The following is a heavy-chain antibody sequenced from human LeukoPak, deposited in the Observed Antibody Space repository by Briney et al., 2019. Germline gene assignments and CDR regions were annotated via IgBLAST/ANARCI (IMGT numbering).Heavy chain of an antibody. CDR2: IYYSGST. J-gene: IGHJ5*02. V-gene: IGHV4-39*07. Sequence: PSETLSLTCTVSGGSISSSSYYWGWIRQPPGKGLEWIGSIYYSGSTYYNPSLKSRVTISVDTSKNQFSLKLSSVTAADTAVYYCARGHLRSGGNWFDPWGQGTLVTVSS. CDR3: ARGHLRSGGNWFDP. CDR1: GGSISSSSYY. D-gene: IGHD6-19*01.